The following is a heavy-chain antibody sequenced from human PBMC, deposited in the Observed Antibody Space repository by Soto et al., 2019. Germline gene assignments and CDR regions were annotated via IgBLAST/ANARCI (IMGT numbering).Heavy chain of an antibody. CDR3: ARGPTRVRGVIRGDDYFDY. CDR2: INHSGST. D-gene: IGHD3-10*01. CDR1: GGSFSGYY. Sequence: QVQLQQWGAGLLKPSETLSLTCAVYGGSFSGYYWSWIRQPPGKGLEWIGEINHSGSTNYNPSLKSRVPIPVDASNIQVFLKLISVTAADTAVYDCARGPTRVRGVIRGDDYFDYWGQGTLVTLSS. J-gene: IGHJ4*02. V-gene: IGHV4-34*01.